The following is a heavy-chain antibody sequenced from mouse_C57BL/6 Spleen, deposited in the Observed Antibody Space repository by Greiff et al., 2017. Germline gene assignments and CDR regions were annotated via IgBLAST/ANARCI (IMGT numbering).Heavy chain of an antibody. CDR1: GYAFSSYW. J-gene: IGHJ4*01. Sequence: QVHVKQSGAELVKPGASVKISCKASGYAFSSYWMNWVKQRPGKGLEWIGQIYPGDGDTNYNGKFKGKATLTADKSSSTAYMQLSSLTSEDSAVYFCARHFYDGYPHYYAMDYWGQGTSVTVSS. CDR2: IYPGDGDT. CDR3: ARHFYDGYPHYYAMDY. V-gene: IGHV1-80*01. D-gene: IGHD2-3*01.